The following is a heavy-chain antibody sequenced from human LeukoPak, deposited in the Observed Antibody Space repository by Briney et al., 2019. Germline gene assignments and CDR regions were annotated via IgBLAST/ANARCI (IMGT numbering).Heavy chain of an antibody. Sequence: GGSLRLSCAASGFTFSTYWMLWVRQAPGKGLVWVSRIHSDGSSTNYADAVKGRFTISRDNAKNTLLLQMNSLRADDTAVYYCAREVPYASGSYPVAFDIWGQGTAVTVSS. CDR3: AREVPYASGSYPVAFDI. J-gene: IGHJ3*02. CDR2: IHSDGSST. CDR1: GFTFSTYW. D-gene: IGHD3-10*01. V-gene: IGHV3-74*01.